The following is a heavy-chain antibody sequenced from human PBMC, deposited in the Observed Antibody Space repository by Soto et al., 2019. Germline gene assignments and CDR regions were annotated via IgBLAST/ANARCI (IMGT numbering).Heavy chain of an antibody. CDR1: GGTFSSYA. CDR2: IIPIFGTA. D-gene: IGHD2-2*01. CDR3: AREAIVVVPAAISTDAYYYYYYGMDV. Sequence: SVKVSCKASGGTFSSYAISWVRQAPGQGLEWMGGIIPIFGTANYAQKFQGRVTITADESTSTAYMELSSLRSEDTAVYYCAREAIVVVPAAISTDAYYYYYYGMDVCGQGTTVTVSS. V-gene: IGHV1-69*13. J-gene: IGHJ6*02.